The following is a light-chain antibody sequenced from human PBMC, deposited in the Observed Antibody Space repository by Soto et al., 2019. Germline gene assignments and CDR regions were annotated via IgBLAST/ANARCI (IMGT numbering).Light chain of an antibody. CDR3: QQLNSYPLT. J-gene: IGKJ3*01. Sequence: IQLTQSPSSLSASVGDRVTISCRASQGISGYLAWYQQKPGKAPKLLIYLTSNLQNGVPSRFSGSGSGTDFTLPISSLQPEDFGTYYCQQLNSYPLTFGPGTKVDIK. CDR2: LTS. V-gene: IGKV1-9*01. CDR1: QGISGY.